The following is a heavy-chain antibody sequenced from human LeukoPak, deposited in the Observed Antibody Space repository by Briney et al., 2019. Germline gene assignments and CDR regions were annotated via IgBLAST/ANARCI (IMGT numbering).Heavy chain of an antibody. CDR1: GFIFSSYG. CDR3: AKDRRGPTYYDFWSGYDHYFDY. CDR2: ISYDGSNK. J-gene: IGHJ4*02. Sequence: GRSLRLSCAASGFIFSSYGMYWVRQAPGKGLEWVAVISYDGSNKYYGDSVKGRCTISRDNSKNTLYLQMNSLRAEDTAVYYCAKDRRGPTYYDFWSGYDHYFDYWGQGTLVTVSS. V-gene: IGHV3-30*18. D-gene: IGHD3-3*01.